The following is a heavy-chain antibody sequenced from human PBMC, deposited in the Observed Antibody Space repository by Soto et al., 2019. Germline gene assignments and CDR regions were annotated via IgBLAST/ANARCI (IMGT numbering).Heavy chain of an antibody. CDR3: AGGTGQLVRLSAFDI. CDR1: GFTFSSYD. Sequence: PGESLKISCAASGFTFSSYDMHWVRQATGKGLEWVSAIGTAGDTYYPGSVKGRFTISRENAKNSLYLQMNSLRAGDTAVYYCAGGTGQLVRLSAFDIWGQGTMVTVSS. J-gene: IGHJ3*02. V-gene: IGHV3-13*01. CDR2: IGTAGDT. D-gene: IGHD6-6*01.